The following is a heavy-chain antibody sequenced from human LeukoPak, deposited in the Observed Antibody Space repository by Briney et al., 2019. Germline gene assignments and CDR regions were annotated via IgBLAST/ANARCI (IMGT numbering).Heavy chain of an antibody. Sequence: SVKVSCKASGGTFSSYAISLVRQAPGQGLEWMGGIIPIFGTANYAQRFQGRVTITADESTSTAYMELSSLRSEDTAVYYCATQKGYSNYDFDYWGQGTLVTVSS. V-gene: IGHV1-69*13. CDR2: IIPIFGTA. D-gene: IGHD4-11*01. CDR1: GGTFSSYA. J-gene: IGHJ4*02. CDR3: ATQKGYSNYDFDY.